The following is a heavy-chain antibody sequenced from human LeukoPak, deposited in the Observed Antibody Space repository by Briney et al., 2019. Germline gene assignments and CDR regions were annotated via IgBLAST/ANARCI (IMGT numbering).Heavy chain of an antibody. Sequence: GGSLRLSCAASGFTFDDYAMHWVRQAPGKGLEWVSGISWNSANVGYADSVKGRFTISRDNSKNTLYLQMNSLRAEDTAVYYCAKGTVVRGVPGSDYYYYYMDVWGKGTTVTVSS. D-gene: IGHD3-10*01. CDR1: GFTFDDYA. CDR2: ISWNSANV. J-gene: IGHJ6*03. V-gene: IGHV3-9*01. CDR3: AKGTVVRGVPGSDYYYYYMDV.